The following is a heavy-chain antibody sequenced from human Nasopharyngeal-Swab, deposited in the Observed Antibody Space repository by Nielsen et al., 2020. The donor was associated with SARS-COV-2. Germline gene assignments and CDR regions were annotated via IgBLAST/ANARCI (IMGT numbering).Heavy chain of an antibody. CDR1: GFTFSSYA. CDR3: ARSYYGVYYYGMDV. J-gene: IGHJ6*02. V-gene: IGHV3-30-3*01. CDR2: ISYDGSNK. D-gene: IGHD4-17*01. Sequence: GESLKISCAASGFTFSSYAMHWVRQAPGKGLEWVAVISYDGSNKYYADSVKGRFTISRDNSKNTLYLQMNSLRAEDTAVYYCARSYYGVYYYGMDVWGQGTTVTVSS.